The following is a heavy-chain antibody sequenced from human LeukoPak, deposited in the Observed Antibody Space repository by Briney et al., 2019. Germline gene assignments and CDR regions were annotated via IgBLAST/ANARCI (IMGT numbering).Heavy chain of an antibody. Sequence: ASVKISCKVSGYTFNDYYMHWVQQAPAKGLEWMGLVDPEDGETIYAEKFQGRVTITADTSTDTAYMELSSLRSEDTAVYCCATDGGYWGQGTLVTVSS. CDR3: ATDGGY. V-gene: IGHV1-69-2*01. CDR1: GYTFNDYY. CDR2: VDPEDGET. D-gene: IGHD4-23*01. J-gene: IGHJ4*02.